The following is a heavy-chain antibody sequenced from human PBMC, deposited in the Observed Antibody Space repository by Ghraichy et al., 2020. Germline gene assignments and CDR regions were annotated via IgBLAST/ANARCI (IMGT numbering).Heavy chain of an antibody. CDR3: ARDLPAADY. V-gene: IGHV3-48*01. D-gene: IGHD2-2*01. J-gene: IGHJ4*02. Sequence: GGSLRLSCAASGFTFSSYSMNWVRQAPGKGLEWVSYISSSSSTIYYADSVKGRFTISRDNAKNSLYLQMNSLRAEDTAVYYCARDLPAADYWGQGTLVTVSS. CDR2: ISSSSSTI. CDR1: GFTFSSYS.